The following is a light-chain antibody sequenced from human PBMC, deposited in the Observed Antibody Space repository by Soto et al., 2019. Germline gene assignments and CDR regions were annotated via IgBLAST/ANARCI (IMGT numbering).Light chain of an antibody. J-gene: IGKJ4*01. CDR2: AAS. Sequence: EIVMTQSPATLSVSPGERATLSCRASQSVSSNLAWYQQKLGQAPRLLIYAASDRATGIPDRFSGSGSGTDFILTISRLEPEDSAVYYCQQYGSSPTFGGGTKVDIK. CDR1: QSVSSN. V-gene: IGKV3-20*01. CDR3: QQYGSSPT.